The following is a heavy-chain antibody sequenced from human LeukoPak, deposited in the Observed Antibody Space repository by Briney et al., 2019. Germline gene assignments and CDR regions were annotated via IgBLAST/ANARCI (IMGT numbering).Heavy chain of an antibody. CDR3: AEKHYYDSSGTYTYYYGMDV. CDR2: ICTAGDT. J-gene: IGHJ6*02. D-gene: IGHD3-22*01. CDR1: GFTFSSYD. V-gene: IGHV3-13*01. Sequence: GGSLRLSCAASGFTFSSYDMHSVRQAPGKGLEWVSAICTAGDTYYPGSVKGRFTISRENAKNSLYLQMNSLRAGDTAVYYCAEKHYYDSSGTYTYYYGMDVWGQGTTVTVSS.